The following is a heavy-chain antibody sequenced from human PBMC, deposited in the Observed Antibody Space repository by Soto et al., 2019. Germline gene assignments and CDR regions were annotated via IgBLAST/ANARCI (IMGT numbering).Heavy chain of an antibody. CDR1: GGSISSGGYS. Sequence: QLQLQESGSGLVKPSQTLSLTCAVSGGSISSGGYSWSWIRQPPGKGLEWIGYMYHSGSTYYNPSPQSRVTISIDRSKNQFSLKLSSVTAAATAVYYCARVPDYWGQGILVTVSS. J-gene: IGHJ4*02. CDR2: MYHSGST. V-gene: IGHV4-30-2*01. CDR3: ARVPDY. D-gene: IGHD2-2*01.